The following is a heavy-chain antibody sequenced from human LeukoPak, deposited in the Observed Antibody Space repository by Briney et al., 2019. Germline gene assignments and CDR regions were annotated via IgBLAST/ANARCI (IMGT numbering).Heavy chain of an antibody. CDR1: GGSISSYY. J-gene: IGHJ3*02. CDR2: IYYSGST. D-gene: IGHD3-10*01. CDR3: ARSPGYGSGSYYMSRRDAFDI. Sequence: KPSETLSLTCTVSGGSISSYYWSWIRQPPGEGVEWIGYIYYSGSTNYNPSLKSRVTISVDTSKNQFSLKLSSVTAADTAVYYCARSPGYGSGSYYMSRRDAFDIWGQGTMVTVSS. V-gene: IGHV4-59*01.